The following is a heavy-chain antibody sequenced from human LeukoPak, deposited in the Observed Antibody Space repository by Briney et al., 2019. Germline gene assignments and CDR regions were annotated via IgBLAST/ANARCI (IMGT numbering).Heavy chain of an antibody. CDR2: ISSSSSYV. J-gene: IGHJ4*02. V-gene: IGHV3-21*01. CDR3: ARDSAEVGASPVKGY. CDR1: GFTFSSYS. Sequence: GGSLRLSCAASGFTFSSYSMNWVRQAPGKGLEWVSSISSSSSYVYYADPVKGRFTISRDNAKNSLYLQMNSLRAEDTAVYYCARDSAEVGASPVKGYWGQGTLVTVSS. D-gene: IGHD1-26*01.